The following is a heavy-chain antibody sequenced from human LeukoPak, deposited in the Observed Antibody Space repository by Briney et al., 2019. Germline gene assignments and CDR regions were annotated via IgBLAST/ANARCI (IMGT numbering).Heavy chain of an antibody. CDR3: ARVISGSYSIDY. Sequence: ASVKVSCKASGYTFTGYYMHWVRQAPGQGPEWMGWINPNSGGTNYAQKFQGRVTMTRDTSISTAYMELSRLRSDDTAVYYCARVISGSYSIDYWGQGTLVTVSS. CDR1: GYTFTGYY. D-gene: IGHD1-26*01. V-gene: IGHV1-2*02. CDR2: INPNSGGT. J-gene: IGHJ4*02.